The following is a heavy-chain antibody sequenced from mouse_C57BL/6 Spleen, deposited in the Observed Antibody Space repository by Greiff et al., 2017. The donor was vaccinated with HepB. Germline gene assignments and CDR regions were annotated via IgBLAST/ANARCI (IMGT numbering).Heavy chain of an antibody. V-gene: IGHV14-4*01. J-gene: IGHJ3*01. CDR1: GFNIKDDY. D-gene: IGHD2-4*01. CDR3: TTVYDYDEGTWFAY. CDR2: IDPENGDT. Sequence: VQLKESGAELVRPGASVKLSCTASGFNIKDDYMHWVKQRPEQGLEWIGWIDPENGDTEYASKFQGKATITAHTSANTAYLQLSSLTSEDTAVYYCTTVYDYDEGTWFAYWGQGTLVTVSA.